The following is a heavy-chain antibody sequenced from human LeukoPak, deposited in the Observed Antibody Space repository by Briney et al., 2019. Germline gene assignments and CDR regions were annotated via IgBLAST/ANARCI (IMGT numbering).Heavy chain of an antibody. CDR1: GFTFDDYA. Sequence: GGSLRLSCAASGFTFDDYAMHWVRQAPGKGLEWVSGISWNSGSIGYADSAKGRFTISRDNAKNSLYLQMNSLRAEDMALYYCAKDSTASMRGSFDYWGQGTLVTVSS. J-gene: IGHJ4*02. V-gene: IGHV3-9*03. D-gene: IGHD2-21*01. CDR3: AKDSTASMRGSFDY. CDR2: ISWNSGSI.